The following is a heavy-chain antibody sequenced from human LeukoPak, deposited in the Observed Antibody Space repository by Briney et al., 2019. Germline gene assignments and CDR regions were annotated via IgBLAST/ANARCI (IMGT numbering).Heavy chain of an antibody. V-gene: IGHV4-59*01. CDR3: ARDTSGYRRGSFDY. CDR2: IYYSGST. Sequence: SETLSLTCTVSGGSINSYYWSWIRQPPGKGLEWIGYIYYSGSTNYNPSPKSRVTISLDTSNNQFSLKLSSVTAADTAVYYCARDTSGYRRGSFDYWGQGTLVTVSS. CDR1: GGSINSYY. J-gene: IGHJ4*02. D-gene: IGHD3-22*01.